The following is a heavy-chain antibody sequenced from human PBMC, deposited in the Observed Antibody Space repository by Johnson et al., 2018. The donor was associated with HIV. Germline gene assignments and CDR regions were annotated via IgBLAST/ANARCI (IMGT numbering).Heavy chain of an antibody. V-gene: IGHV3-30-3*01. CDR2: ISYDGSNK. CDR1: GFTFSSYA. CDR3: TRQADI. Sequence: QVQLVESGGGVVQPGRSLRLSCAASGFTFSSYAMHWVRQAPGKGLEWMAFISYDGSNKYFTDSVRGRFTISRDNSKNTLFLQMNSLRAEDTAVYYCTRQADIWGQGTMVTVSS. J-gene: IGHJ3*02.